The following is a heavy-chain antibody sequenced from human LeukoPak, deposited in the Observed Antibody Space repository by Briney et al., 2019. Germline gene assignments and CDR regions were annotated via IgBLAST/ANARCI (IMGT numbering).Heavy chain of an antibody. CDR1: GFTFSSYS. CDR3: ARRPAAGPFYFDY. J-gene: IGHJ4*02. CDR2: ISSSSSTI. Sequence: GGSLRLSCAASGFTFSSYSMNWVRQAPGEGLEWVSYISSSSSTIYYADSVKGRFTISRDNAKNSLYLQMNSLRDEDTAVYYCARRPAAGPFYFDYWGQGTLVTVSS. V-gene: IGHV3-48*02. D-gene: IGHD6-13*01.